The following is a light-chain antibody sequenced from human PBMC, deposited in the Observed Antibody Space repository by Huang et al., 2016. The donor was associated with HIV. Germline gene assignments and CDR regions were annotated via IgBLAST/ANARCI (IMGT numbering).Light chain of an antibody. J-gene: IGKJ1*01. CDR2: GAS. CDR1: QSVSSN. Sequence: PGERATLSCRASQSVSSNLAWYQQKPGQAPRLLIYGASTRATGIPARFSGSGSGTDFTLTISSLQSEDVAVYYCQQYNNWPRGTFGQGTKVDIK. CDR3: QQYNNWPRGT. V-gene: IGKV3-15*01.